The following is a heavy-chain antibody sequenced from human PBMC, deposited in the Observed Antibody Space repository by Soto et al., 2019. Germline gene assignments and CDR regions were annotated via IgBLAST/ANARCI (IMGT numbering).Heavy chain of an antibody. V-gene: IGHV1-2*02. CDR1: GYTFTGYY. J-gene: IGHJ4*02. Sequence: ASVKVSCKASGYTFTGYYMHWMRQAPGQGLEWMGWINPNSGGTNYAQKFQGRVTITRDTSASTAYMELSSLRSEDTAVYYGARGDSIAAAGSDYWGQGTLVTVSS. CDR3: ARGDSIAAAGSDY. CDR2: INPNSGGT. D-gene: IGHD6-13*01.